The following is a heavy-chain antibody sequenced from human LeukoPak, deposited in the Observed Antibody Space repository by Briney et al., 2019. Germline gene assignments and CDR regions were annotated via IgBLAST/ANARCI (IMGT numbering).Heavy chain of an antibody. Sequence: PSETLSLTCTVSGGSISSGSYYWSWIRQPAGKGLEWIGRIYTSGSTNYNPSLKSRVTISVDTSKNQFSLKLSSVTAADTAVYYCAREERMVRGFGSPSFDYWGQGTLVTVSS. CDR3: AREERMVRGFGSPSFDY. CDR1: GGSISSGSYY. D-gene: IGHD3-10*01. J-gene: IGHJ4*02. CDR2: IYTSGST. V-gene: IGHV4-61*02.